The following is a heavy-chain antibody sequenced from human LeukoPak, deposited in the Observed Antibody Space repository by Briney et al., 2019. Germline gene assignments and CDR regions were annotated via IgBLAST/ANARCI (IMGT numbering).Heavy chain of an antibody. CDR1: GGTFSSYA. CDR2: IIPIFGTA. CDR3: ARGSSGYYDRGILDNWFDP. D-gene: IGHD3-22*01. J-gene: IGHJ5*02. Sequence: GASVKVSRKASGGTFSSYAISWVRQAPGQGLEWMGGIIPIFGTANYAQKFQGRVTITTDESTSTAYMELSSLRSEDTAVYYCARGSSGYYDRGILDNWFDPWGQGTLVTVSS. V-gene: IGHV1-69*05.